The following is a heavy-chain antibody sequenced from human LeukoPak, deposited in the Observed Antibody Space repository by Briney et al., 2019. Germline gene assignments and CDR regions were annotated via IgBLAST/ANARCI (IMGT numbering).Heavy chain of an antibody. Sequence: ASVKVSCKASGYTYTSYGISWVRPAPGQGLEWTGWISAYNRNTNYAQKFQDRVTMTTDSSTTTAYMELRSLTSDDTALYYCARDTAVAYYGMDVWGQGTTVTVSS. V-gene: IGHV1-18*01. J-gene: IGHJ6*02. CDR3: ARDTAVAYYGMDV. D-gene: IGHD5-18*01. CDR2: ISAYNRNT. CDR1: GYTYTSYG.